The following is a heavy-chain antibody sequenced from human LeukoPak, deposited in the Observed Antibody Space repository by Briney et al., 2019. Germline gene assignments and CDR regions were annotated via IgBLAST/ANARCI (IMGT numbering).Heavy chain of an antibody. Sequence: SETLSLTCTVSGGSISSYYWSWIRQPAGKGLEWIGRIYSSGSTNYNPSLKSRVTMSVDTPKNQFSLRLSSVTAADTAMYYCTKGGSTWYNWFDPWGQGTLVTVSS. D-gene: IGHD6-13*01. CDR1: GGSISSYY. J-gene: IGHJ5*02. CDR3: TKGGSTWYNWFDP. V-gene: IGHV4-4*07. CDR2: IYSSGST.